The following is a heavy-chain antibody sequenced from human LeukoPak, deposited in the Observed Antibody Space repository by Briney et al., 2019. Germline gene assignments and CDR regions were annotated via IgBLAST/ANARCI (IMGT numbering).Heavy chain of an antibody. D-gene: IGHD6-6*01. J-gene: IGHJ4*02. CDR2: ISAYNGNT. Sequence: ASVEVSCKASGYTFTSYGISWVRQAPGRGREWMGWISAYNGNTNYAQKLQGRVTMTTDTSTSTAYMELRSLRSDDTAVYYCARGTPYSSSSDYWGQGTLVTVSS. V-gene: IGHV1-18*01. CDR3: ARGTPYSSSSDY. CDR1: GYTFTSYG.